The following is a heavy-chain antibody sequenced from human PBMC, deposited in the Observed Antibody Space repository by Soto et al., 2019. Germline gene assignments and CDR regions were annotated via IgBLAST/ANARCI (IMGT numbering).Heavy chain of an antibody. D-gene: IGHD3-22*01. V-gene: IGHV1-3*01. Sequence: ASVKLSCKGSGYTFTSYAMHWVRQAPGQRLEWMGWINAGNGNTKYSQKFQGRVTITRDTSASTAYMELSSLRSEDTAVYYCARELEYYYDSSGYQLYDAFDIWGQGTMVTVSS. CDR1: GYTFTSYA. CDR2: INAGNGNT. J-gene: IGHJ3*02. CDR3: ARELEYYYDSSGYQLYDAFDI.